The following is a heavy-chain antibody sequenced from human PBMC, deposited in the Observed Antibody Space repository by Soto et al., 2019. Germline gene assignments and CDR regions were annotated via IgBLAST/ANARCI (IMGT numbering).Heavy chain of an antibody. V-gene: IGHV1-69*13. Sequence: SVKVSCKASGGTFSSYAISWVRQAPGQGLEWMGGIIPIFGTTNYAQKFQGRVTITADESTSTAYMELSSLRSEDKAVYYCSREGTWGPYYYGSESYLNWFDPWGQGTLVTVSS. CDR1: GGTFSSYA. CDR3: SREGTWGPYYYGSESYLNWFDP. CDR2: IIPIFGTT. D-gene: IGHD3-10*01. J-gene: IGHJ5*02.